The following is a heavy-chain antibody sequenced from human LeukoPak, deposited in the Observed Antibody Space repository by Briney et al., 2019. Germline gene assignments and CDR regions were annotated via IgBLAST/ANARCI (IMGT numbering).Heavy chain of an antibody. CDR3: AKAGPVVGSAPGDY. CDR2: ISYDGSNK. J-gene: IGHJ4*02. V-gene: IGHV3-30*18. Sequence: PGGSLRLSCAASGFTFSSYGMHWVRQAPGKGLEWVAVISYDGSNKYYADSVKGRFTISRDNSKNTLYLQMNSLRAEDTAVYYCAKAGPVVGSAPGDYWGQGTLVTVSS. CDR1: GFTFSSYG. D-gene: IGHD6-19*01.